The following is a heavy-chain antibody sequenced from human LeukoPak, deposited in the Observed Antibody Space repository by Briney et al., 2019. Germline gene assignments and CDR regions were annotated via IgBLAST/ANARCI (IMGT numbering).Heavy chain of an antibody. CDR3: ARENYGSGSYYIRQDY. J-gene: IGHJ4*02. CDR1: GGSISSSNW. Sequence: PSETLSLTCAVSGGSISSSNWWSWVRQPPGKGLEWIGEIYHSGSTNYNPSLKSRVTISVDKSKNQFSLKLSSVTAADTAVYYRARENYGSGSYYIRQDYWGQGTLVTVSS. CDR2: IYHSGST. V-gene: IGHV4-4*02. D-gene: IGHD3-10*01.